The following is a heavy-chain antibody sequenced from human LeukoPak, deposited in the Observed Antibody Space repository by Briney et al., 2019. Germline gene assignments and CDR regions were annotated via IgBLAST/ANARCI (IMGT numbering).Heavy chain of an antibody. V-gene: IGHV4-59*01. CDR3: ARVVPVTGDFDY. Sequence: SETLSLTCTVSGGSISSYYWSWIRQPPGKGLEWIGYIYYSGSTNYNPSLKSRVTISVDTSKNQFSLKLSSVTAADTAVYYCARVVPVTGDFDYWGQGTLVTVSS. J-gene: IGHJ4*02. CDR2: IYYSGST. CDR1: GGSISSYY. D-gene: IGHD2-21*02.